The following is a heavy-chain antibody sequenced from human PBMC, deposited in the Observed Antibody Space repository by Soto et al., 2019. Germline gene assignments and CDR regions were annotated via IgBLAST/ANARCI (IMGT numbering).Heavy chain of an antibody. CDR1: GFTFSSYA. V-gene: IGHV3-23*01. D-gene: IGHD3-10*01. J-gene: IGHJ4*02. Sequence: GGSLRLSCAASGFTFSSYAMSWVRQAPGKGLEWVSAISGSGGSTYYADSVKGRFTISRDNSKNTLYLQMNSLRAEDTAVYYCAKDRSPPPAYTAMVAWFGELLGDFDYWGQGTLVTVSS. CDR3: AKDRSPPPAYTAMVAWFGELLGDFDY. CDR2: ISGSGGST.